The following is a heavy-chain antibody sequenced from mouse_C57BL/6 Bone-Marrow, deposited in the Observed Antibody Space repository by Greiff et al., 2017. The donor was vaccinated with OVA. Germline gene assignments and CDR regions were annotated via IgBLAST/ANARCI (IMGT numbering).Heavy chain of an antibody. D-gene: IGHD2-4*01. V-gene: IGHV5-9-1*02. Sequence: EVQLQESGEGLVKPGGSLKLSCAASGFTFSSYAMSWVRQTPERRLEWVAYISSGGDDIYYADNVKGRFTISRDNARNTLYLQMSSLKSDDTALYYCTIYDYDEVWYFEVRGTGTTVTVSS. CDR3: TIYDYDEVWYFEV. CDR2: ISSGGDDI. J-gene: IGHJ1*03. CDR1: GFTFSSYA.